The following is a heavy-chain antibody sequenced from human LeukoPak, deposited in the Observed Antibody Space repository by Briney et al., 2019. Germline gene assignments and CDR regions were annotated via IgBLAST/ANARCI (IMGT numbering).Heavy chain of an antibody. D-gene: IGHD2-15*01. CDR2: ISSSSSYI. CDR1: GFTFSSYS. V-gene: IGHV3-21*01. Sequence: GGSLRLSCAASGFTFSSYSMNWVRQAPGKGLEWVSSISSSSSYIYYADSVKGRFTISRDNAKNSLYLQMNSLRVEGTAVYYCARVGCSGGRCPGYGMDVWGQGTTVTVSS. J-gene: IGHJ6*02. CDR3: ARVGCSGGRCPGYGMDV.